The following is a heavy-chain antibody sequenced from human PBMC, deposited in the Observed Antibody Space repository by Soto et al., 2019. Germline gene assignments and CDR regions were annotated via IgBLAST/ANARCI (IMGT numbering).Heavy chain of an antibody. CDR1: GFTFSSYA. D-gene: IGHD3-16*01. V-gene: IGHV3-23*01. CDR2: ISGSGGST. CDR3: AKSPTVMITFGGPPDY. J-gene: IGHJ4*02. Sequence: GGSLRLSCAASGFTFSSYAMSWVRQAPGKGLEWVSAISGSGGSTYYADSVKGRFTISRDNSKNTLYLQMNSLRAEDTAVYYCAKSPTVMITFGGPPDYWGQGTLVTVSS.